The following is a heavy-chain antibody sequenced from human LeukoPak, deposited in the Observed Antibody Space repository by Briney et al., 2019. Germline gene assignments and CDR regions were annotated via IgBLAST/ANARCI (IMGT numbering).Heavy chain of an antibody. CDR2: INPNSGGT. V-gene: IGHV1-2*02. CDR1: GYTFVGYY. Sequence: GASVKVSCKASGYTFVGYYIHWVRQAPGQGLEWMGWINPNSGGTNYAQKFQGRVTMTRDTSISTAYMELSRLRSDDTAVYYCARDDDSSGWRGLGFDPWGQGTLVTVSS. D-gene: IGHD6-19*01. J-gene: IGHJ5*02. CDR3: ARDDDSSGWRGLGFDP.